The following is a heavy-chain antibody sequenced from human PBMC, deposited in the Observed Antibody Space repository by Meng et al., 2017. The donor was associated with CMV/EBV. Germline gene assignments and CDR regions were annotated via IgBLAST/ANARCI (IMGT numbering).Heavy chain of an antibody. CDR1: GFTFSSYA. CDR2: ISGSGGST. V-gene: IGHV3-23*01. Sequence: GESLKISCAASGFTFSSYAMSWVRQAPGKGLEWVSAISGSGGSTYYADSVKGRFTISRDNAKNSLYLQMNSLRAEDTAVYYCARDKATMVRGVLDYWGQGTLVTVSS. D-gene: IGHD3-10*01. J-gene: IGHJ4*02. CDR3: ARDKATMVRGVLDY.